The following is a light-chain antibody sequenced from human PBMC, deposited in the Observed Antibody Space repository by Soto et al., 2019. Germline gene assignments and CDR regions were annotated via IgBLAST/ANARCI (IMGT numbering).Light chain of an antibody. J-gene: IGKJ1*01. CDR3: QQRSNWPRT. CDR2: GAS. CDR1: ESVSSN. Sequence: EVVMTQSPATLSVSPGERATLSCRASESVSSNLAWYQQRPGQAPRLVIYGASTRATGIPARFSGGGSGTDFTLTISSLEPEDFAVYYCQQRSNWPRTFGQGTKVDIK. V-gene: IGKV3-15*01.